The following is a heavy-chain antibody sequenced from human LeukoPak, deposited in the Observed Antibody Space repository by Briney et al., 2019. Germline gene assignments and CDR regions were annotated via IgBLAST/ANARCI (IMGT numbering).Heavy chain of an antibody. J-gene: IGHJ6*02. Sequence: GGSLRLSCAGSGFSLTEYYMNWIRQTPGKGLEWLSHISSSGTIIYYADSVKGRFTISRDNAKNSLFLQMNSLRAEDTAVYFCAREGQLLLDGYYAMDVWGQGTTVTVTS. CDR2: ISSSGTII. CDR3: AREGQLLLDGYYAMDV. CDR1: GFSLTEYY. V-gene: IGHV3-11*01. D-gene: IGHD2-2*01.